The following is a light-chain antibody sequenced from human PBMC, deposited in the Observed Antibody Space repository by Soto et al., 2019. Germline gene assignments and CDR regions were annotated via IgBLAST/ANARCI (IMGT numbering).Light chain of an antibody. CDR1: QSISSW. CDR2: TAS. Sequence: DIQMTQSPSTLSASVGDRVTITCRASQSISSWLAWYQQKPGKAPKFLIYTASSLESGVPSRFSGSGSGTEFTLTISSLQPDDFATYYCQQYNSYSLTFGQGTKVEIK. CDR3: QQYNSYSLT. J-gene: IGKJ1*01. V-gene: IGKV1-5*03.